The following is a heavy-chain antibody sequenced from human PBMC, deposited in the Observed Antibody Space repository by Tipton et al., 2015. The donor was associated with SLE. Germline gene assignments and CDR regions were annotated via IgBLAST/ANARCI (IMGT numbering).Heavy chain of an antibody. D-gene: IGHD1-26*01. CDR2: IFHSGST. CDR1: GGSISSSNW. Sequence: TLSLTCAVSGGSISSSNWWSWVRQPPGKGLEWIGEIFHSGSTNYNPSLKSRLTISVDKSKNQFSLKLSSVTAADTAVYYCARDYRDLVGDHYYYYGLDLWAQGTTVTVSS. J-gene: IGHJ6*02. V-gene: IGHV4-4*02. CDR3: ARDYRDLVGDHYYYYGLDL.